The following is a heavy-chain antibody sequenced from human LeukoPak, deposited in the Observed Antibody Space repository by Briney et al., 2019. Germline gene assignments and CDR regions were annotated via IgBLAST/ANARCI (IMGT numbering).Heavy chain of an antibody. J-gene: IGHJ5*02. CDR3: ARRPSGFDP. V-gene: IGHV4-39*07. CDR2: ISYSGST. D-gene: IGHD3-10*01. CDR1: AGSISSSSYY. Sequence: SETLSLTCTVSAGSISSSSYYWGWIRQPPGKGLEWIGSISYSGSTYYNPSLKGRVTISVDTSKNQFSLKVSSVTAADTAVYYCARRPSGFDPWGQGTLVTVSS.